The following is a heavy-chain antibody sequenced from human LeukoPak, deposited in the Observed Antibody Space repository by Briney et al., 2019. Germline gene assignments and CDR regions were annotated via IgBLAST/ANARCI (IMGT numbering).Heavy chain of an antibody. D-gene: IGHD1-26*01. CDR3: ARDPYSGNYGDYYYYYMDV. V-gene: IGHV3-21*01. CDR1: GFTFSGYA. J-gene: IGHJ6*03. Sequence: GRSLRLSCAASGFTFSGYAMHWVRQAPGKGLEWVSSITSSSSYIYYADSVKGRFTISRDNAKSSLYLQMNSLRDEDTAVYYCARDPYSGNYGDYYYYYMDVWGEGTTVTISS. CDR2: ITSSSSYI.